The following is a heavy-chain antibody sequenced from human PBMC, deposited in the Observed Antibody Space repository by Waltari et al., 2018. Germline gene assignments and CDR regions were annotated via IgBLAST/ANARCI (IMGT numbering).Heavy chain of an antibody. CDR3: ARLGPCWSSGGDY. J-gene: IGHJ4*02. V-gene: IGHV4-34*01. Sequence: QVPLQQWGAGLLKPSETLSLTCAVYGGSFSGYYWSWIRQPPGKGLEGIGEITHSGSTNSNPSLKSRVTISVDTSKNPLALKLSSVTAADTAVYYCARLGPCWSSGGDYWGQGTLVTVSS. D-gene: IGHD3-22*01. CDR1: GGSFSGYY. CDR2: ITHSGST.